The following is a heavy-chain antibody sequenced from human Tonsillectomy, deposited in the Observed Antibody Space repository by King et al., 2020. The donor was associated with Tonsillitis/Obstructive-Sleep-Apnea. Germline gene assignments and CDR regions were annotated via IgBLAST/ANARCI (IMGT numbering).Heavy chain of an antibody. CDR3: ARSRCSGTSCYKDDAFDI. J-gene: IGHJ3*02. V-gene: IGHV4-39*01. Sequence: QLQESGPGLVKPSETLSLTCTVSGGSISSSSYYWGWIRQPPGKGLEWTGSIYYSGSTYYNPSLKSRITISVDTSKNQFSLKLSSVTAADTAVYYCARSRCSGTSCYKDDAFDIWGQGTMVTVSS. D-gene: IGHD2-2*02. CDR1: GGSISSSSYY. CDR2: IYYSGST.